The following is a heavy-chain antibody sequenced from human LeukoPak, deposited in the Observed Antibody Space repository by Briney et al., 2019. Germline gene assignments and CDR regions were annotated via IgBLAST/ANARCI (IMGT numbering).Heavy chain of an antibody. J-gene: IGHJ4*02. D-gene: IGHD1-14*01. CDR2: IGTYGTP. CDR3: AKGSGYYYEY. V-gene: IGHV3-23*01. Sequence: GGSLRLSCAASGFTITSCPMRWVRQAPGKGLEWVSTIGTYGTPFYSNSVKGRFTISRDSPKNTLYLQMDSLRDDDTAVHYCAKGSGYYYEYWAQGTLVTVSS. CDR1: GFTITSCP.